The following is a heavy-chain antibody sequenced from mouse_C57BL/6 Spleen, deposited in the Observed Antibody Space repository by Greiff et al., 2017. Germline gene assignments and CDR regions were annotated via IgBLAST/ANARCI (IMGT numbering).Heavy chain of an antibody. V-gene: IGHV1-81*01. CDR1: GYTFTSYG. CDR3: ARGDDGYWGAY. D-gene: IGHD2-3*01. J-gene: IGHJ3*01. Sequence: VQLQQSGAELARPGASVKLSCKASGYTFTSYGISWVKQRTGQGLEWIGEIYPRSGNTYYTEKFKGKATLTADKSSSTAYMELRSLTSEDSAVYFGARGDDGYWGAYWGQGTLVTVSA. CDR2: IYPRSGNT.